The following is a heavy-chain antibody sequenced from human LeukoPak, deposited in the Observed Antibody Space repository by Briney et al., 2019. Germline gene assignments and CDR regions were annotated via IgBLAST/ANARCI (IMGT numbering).Heavy chain of an antibody. Sequence: SETLSLTCAVYGGSFSGYYWSWIRQPPGKGLEWIGSIYYTGSTYYNASLNSRVTISIDTSKNLFSLRLNSMTAADTAVYYCAKSGGYGLIDKWGQGTLVTVSS. CDR2: IYYTGST. CDR1: GGSFSGYY. V-gene: IGHV4-34*01. J-gene: IGHJ4*02. CDR3: AKSGGYGLIDK. D-gene: IGHD1-26*01.